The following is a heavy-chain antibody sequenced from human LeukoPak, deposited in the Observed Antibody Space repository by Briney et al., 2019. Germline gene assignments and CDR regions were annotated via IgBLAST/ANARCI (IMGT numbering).Heavy chain of an antibody. D-gene: IGHD5-18*01. CDR3: ARDIPKYGYGARADY. J-gene: IGHJ4*02. V-gene: IGHV3-48*02. CDR1: GFTFSSYN. CDR2: ITSSSSTI. Sequence: GGSLRLSCAASGFTFSSYNMNWVRQAPGKGLEWVSYITSSSSTIYYADSVKGRFTISRDNAKNSLYLQMNSLRDEDTAVYYCARDIPKYGYGARADYWGQGTLVTVSS.